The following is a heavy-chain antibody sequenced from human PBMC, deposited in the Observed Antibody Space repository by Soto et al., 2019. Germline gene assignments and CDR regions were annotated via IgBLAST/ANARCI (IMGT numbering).Heavy chain of an antibody. CDR2: INPSGRTT. Sequence: SVKVSCKTSGFTFSKYYMHWLRQVPGQGLEWVGVINPSGRTTSYAQKFLGRVTVTRDASTATVYLELNSLRSGDTAVYYCARDLDVTTVTTSFDSWGQGTLVTVSS. J-gene: IGHJ4*02. CDR3: ARDLDVTTVTTSFDS. CDR1: GFTFSKYY. D-gene: IGHD4-17*01. V-gene: IGHV1-46*01.